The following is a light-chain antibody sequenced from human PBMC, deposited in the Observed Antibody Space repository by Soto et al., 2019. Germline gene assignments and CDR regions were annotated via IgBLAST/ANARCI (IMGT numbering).Light chain of an antibody. Sequence: QSVLTQSPSASASLGASVKLTCTLSSGHSSYAIAWHQQQPEKGPRYLMRLNSAGSHTKGDGIPDRLSGSSSGAERYLTISSLQSEDEADYYCQTWGTGIQVFGGGTKVTVL. CDR3: QTWGTGIQV. V-gene: IGLV4-69*01. J-gene: IGLJ3*02. CDR2: LNSAGSH. CDR1: SGHSSYA.